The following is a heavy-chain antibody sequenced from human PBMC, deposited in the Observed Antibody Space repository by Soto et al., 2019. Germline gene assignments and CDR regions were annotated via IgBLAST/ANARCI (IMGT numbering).Heavy chain of an antibody. J-gene: IGHJ4*02. CDR3: ARVDPGMDQWLAIDY. CDR2: IRSSVHT. CDR1: GFTFRDCN. D-gene: IGHD6-19*01. V-gene: IGHV3-11*06. Sequence: GGSLRLSCAASGFTFRDCNMHWIRQAPGKGLAWVSYIRSSVHTNYAYSVKGRCAISRDNAKNSLYPQMNSLRVEDTAVYYCARVDPGMDQWLAIDYWGQGTLVTVAS.